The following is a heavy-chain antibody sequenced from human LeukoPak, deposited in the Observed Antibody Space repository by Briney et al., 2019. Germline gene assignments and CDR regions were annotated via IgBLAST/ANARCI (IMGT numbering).Heavy chain of an antibody. Sequence: GGSLRLSCAASGFTFNTYSMNWVRQAPGKGLEWVSSISDNSNYIYYSDSVEGRFTISRDNAKNSLYLQMNSLRAEDTAVYYCARDQLWFGELLGWYFDYWGQGTLVTVSS. CDR2: ISDNSNYI. V-gene: IGHV3-21*01. CDR3: ARDQLWFGELLGWYFDY. CDR1: GFTFNTYS. D-gene: IGHD3-10*01. J-gene: IGHJ4*02.